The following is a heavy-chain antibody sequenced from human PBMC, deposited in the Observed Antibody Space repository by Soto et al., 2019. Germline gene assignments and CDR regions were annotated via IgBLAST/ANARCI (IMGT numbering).Heavy chain of an antibody. CDR3: ARIAVAGHGYFDY. CDR1: GYTFTSYA. CDR2: ISAYDGNT. D-gene: IGHD6-19*01. Sequence: QVQLVQSGAEVKKPGASVKVSCKTSGYTFTSYAIHWVRQAPGQGLEWMGWISAYDGNTNYAQNLQGIVTMTTDTSTRTAYMELRSLRSDDTAVYYCARIAVAGHGYFDYLGQGTLVTVSS. V-gene: IGHV1-18*01. J-gene: IGHJ4*02.